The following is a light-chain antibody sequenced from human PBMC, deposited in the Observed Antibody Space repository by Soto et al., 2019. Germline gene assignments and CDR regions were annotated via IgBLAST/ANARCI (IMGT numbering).Light chain of an antibody. Sequence: IQLPRSPSTLFAPVGAGATIPCRASQSISSWLAWYQQKPGKAPKLLIYKASSLESGVPSRFSGSGSGTEFTLTISSLQPDDFATYYCQQYNSISWTFGQGTKVDIK. V-gene: IGKV1-5*03. CDR1: QSISSW. J-gene: IGKJ1*01. CDR3: QQYNSISWT. CDR2: KAS.